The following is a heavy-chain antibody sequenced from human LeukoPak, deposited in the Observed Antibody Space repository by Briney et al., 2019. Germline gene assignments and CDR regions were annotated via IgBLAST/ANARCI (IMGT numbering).Heavy chain of an antibody. CDR3: VRLFCD. Sequence: SATLSLTCTVSGGSVSTSPYYWGWVRPPPGKGLEWIGSVSYSGSTYYNPSLKSRVTISADTSKNQCSLMLSSVTAADTAVYYCVRLFCDWGQGTLVTVS. J-gene: IGHJ1*01. V-gene: IGHV4-39*01. D-gene: IGHD3-9*01. CDR1: GGSVSTSPYY. CDR2: VSYSGST.